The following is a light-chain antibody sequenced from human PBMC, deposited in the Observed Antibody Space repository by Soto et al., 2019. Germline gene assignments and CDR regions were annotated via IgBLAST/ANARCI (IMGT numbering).Light chain of an antibody. J-gene: IGKJ1*01. V-gene: IGKV3-20*01. CDR3: QQYSESPRT. CDR1: QTFTSAY. CDR2: AAS. Sequence: IGLTQSPGTLSLSPGERATLSCMASQTFTSAYMAWYQQKPGQAPSLLIYAASTRAVGIPARFSASGSGTDFTLTISRLEPEDFAVYYCQQYSESPRTFGQGTKGDTK.